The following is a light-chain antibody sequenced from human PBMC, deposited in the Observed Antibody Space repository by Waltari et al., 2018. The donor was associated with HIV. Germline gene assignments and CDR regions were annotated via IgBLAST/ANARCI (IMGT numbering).Light chain of an antibody. CDR2: EVN. V-gene: IGLV2-8*01. CDR1: SSDVGRYAY. CDR3: SSYAGINPVV. Sequence: QSALTQPPSASGSPGQSVTISCTGTSSDVGRYAYVSWYQQPPGKAPKLLIFEVNKRPSGVPDRFSGSKSGNTASLTVSGLQAEDEAEYSCSSYAGINPVVFGGGTKLTVL. J-gene: IGLJ2*01.